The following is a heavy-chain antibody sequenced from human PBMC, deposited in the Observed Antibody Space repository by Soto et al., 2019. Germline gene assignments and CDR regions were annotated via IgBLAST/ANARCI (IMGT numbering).Heavy chain of an antibody. CDR2: ISPSGST. CDR3: ARVSGEYSYGLAFDS. D-gene: IGHD3-16*01. J-gene: IGHJ4*02. CDR1: GASVSSYY. Sequence: QVQLQESGPGLVKPSETLSLTCIVSGASVSSYYWNWIRQPAGKGLEWIGHISPSGSTNYNPSLKIRVTMSLDTSENLFVLRLTSLTAADTAVYFCARVSGEYSYGLAFDSWGQGALVTISS. V-gene: IGHV4-4*07.